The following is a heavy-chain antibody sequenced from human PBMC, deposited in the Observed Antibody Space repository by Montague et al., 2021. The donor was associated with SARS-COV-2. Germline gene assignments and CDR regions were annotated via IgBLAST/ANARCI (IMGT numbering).Heavy chain of an antibody. Sequence: SETLSLTCMCYSRGHGTGNQGDFSREPPWNAVHCVRSKSLHGYNKYNPSLNSRVTISLDTSNNQFSLRLTSVTTSDTAVYYCARGRVTRAGFDYWGQGIRVIVSS. CDR2: KSLHGYN. D-gene: IGHD2-21*02. CDR3: ARGRVTRAGFDY. CDR1: SRGHGTGNQ. J-gene: IGHJ4*02. V-gene: IGHV4-38-2*02.